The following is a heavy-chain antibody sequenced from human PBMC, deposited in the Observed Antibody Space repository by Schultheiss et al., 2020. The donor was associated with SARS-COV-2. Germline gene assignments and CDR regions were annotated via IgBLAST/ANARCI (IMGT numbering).Heavy chain of an antibody. CDR1: GFTVSSNY. V-gene: IGHV3-53*05. CDR3: ARGVLGRWETDY. CDR2: ISDGGSAT. J-gene: IGHJ4*02. Sequence: GESLKISCAASGFTVSSNYMSWVRQAPGKGLEWVSSISDGGSATYYADSVKGRFTISRDNSKNTLYLQVNSLRAEDTAVYYCARGVLGRWETDYWGRGTLVTVSS. D-gene: IGHD1-26*01.